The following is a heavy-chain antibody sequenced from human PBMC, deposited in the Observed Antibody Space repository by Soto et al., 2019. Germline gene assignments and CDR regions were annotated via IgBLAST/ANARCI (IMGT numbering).Heavy chain of an antibody. Sequence: AEKVSCKASGFTFTSSAVQWVQQARGQRLEWIGWIVVGSGNTNYAQKFQERVTITRDMSTSTAYMELSSLRSEDTAVYYCAAGTVEQWELPLPGNYWGQGTLVTVSS. J-gene: IGHJ4*02. V-gene: IGHV1-58*01. CDR2: IVVGSGNT. CDR1: GFTFTSSA. CDR3: AAGTVEQWELPLPGNY. D-gene: IGHD1-26*01.